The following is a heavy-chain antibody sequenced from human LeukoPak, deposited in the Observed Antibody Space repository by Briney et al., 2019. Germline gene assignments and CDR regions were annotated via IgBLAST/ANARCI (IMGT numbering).Heavy chain of an antibody. V-gene: IGHV4-39*01. Sequence: PSETLSLTCTVSGGSISSSSYYWGWIRQPPGKGLEWIGSIYYSGCTYYNPSLKSRVTISVDTSKNQFSLKLSSVTAADTAVYYCARLGYCSSTSCDWFDPWGQGTLVTVSS. CDR2: IYYSGCT. J-gene: IGHJ5*02. CDR3: ARLGYCSSTSCDWFDP. CDR1: GGSISSSSYY. D-gene: IGHD2-2*01.